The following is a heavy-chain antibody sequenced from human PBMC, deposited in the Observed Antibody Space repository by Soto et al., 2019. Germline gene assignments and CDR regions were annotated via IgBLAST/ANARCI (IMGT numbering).Heavy chain of an antibody. CDR2: ISYDGSNK. CDR3: AKAPGSSYYYYYYYGMDV. J-gene: IGHJ6*02. D-gene: IGHD6-6*01. Sequence: GGSLSLSCAASGFPFSSYGMHWVRQAPGKGLEWVAVISYDGSNKYYADSVKSRFTISRDNSKNTLYLQMNSLRAEDTAVYYCAKAPGSSYYYYYYYGMDVWGQGTTVTVSS. V-gene: IGHV3-30*18. CDR1: GFPFSSYG.